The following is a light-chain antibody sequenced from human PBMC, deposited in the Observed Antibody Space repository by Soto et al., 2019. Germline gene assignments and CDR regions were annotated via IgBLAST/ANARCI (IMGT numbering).Light chain of an antibody. CDR2: GAS. Sequence: EIVLTQSPATLSVSPGERATLSCRASQSISNLLAWYQQKPGQAPRLLMYGASTRATDFPDRFSGSGSGTEFTLTISSLHSEDFAVYYCQQYYDWPITFGQGTRLEIK. V-gene: IGKV3-15*01. CDR3: QQYYDWPIT. J-gene: IGKJ5*01. CDR1: QSISNL.